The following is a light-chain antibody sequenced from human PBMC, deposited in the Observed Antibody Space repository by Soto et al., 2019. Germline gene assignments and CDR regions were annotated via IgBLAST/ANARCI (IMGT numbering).Light chain of an antibody. J-gene: IGLJ1*01. CDR3: ASLTTTNFV. CDR2: EVT. Sequence: QSALTQPASVSGSPGQSITISCTGTSSDVGAYNLVSWYQHLPDKAPKLIISEVTNRPSGVSERFSGSKSGNTASLTISGLQAEDEADYYCASLTTTNFVFGSGTKLTVL. V-gene: IGLV2-14*01. CDR1: SSDVGAYNL.